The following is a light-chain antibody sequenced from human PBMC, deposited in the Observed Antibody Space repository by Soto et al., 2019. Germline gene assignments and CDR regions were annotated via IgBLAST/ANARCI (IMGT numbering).Light chain of an antibody. CDR2: EVS. J-gene: IGLJ1*01. Sequence: QSVLTQPASVSGSPGQSITISCTGTSSDVGGYKYVSWYQQHPGKAPKLMIYEVSNRPSGVSNRFSGSKSGNTASLIISGLQAEDEADYYCSSYTSSSTYVFGTGTKLTVL. V-gene: IGLV2-14*01. CDR3: SSYTSSSTYV. CDR1: SSDVGGYKY.